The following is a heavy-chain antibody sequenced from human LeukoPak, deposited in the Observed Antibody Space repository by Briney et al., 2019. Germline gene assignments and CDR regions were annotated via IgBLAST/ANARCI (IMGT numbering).Heavy chain of an antibody. CDR3: AGGSANYYYGMDV. CDR2: IYYSGST. Sequence: SETLSLTCTVSGGSISSYYWSWIRQPPGKGLEWIGYIYYSGSTNYSPSLKSRVTISVDTSKNQFSLKLSSVTAADTAVYYCAGGSANYYYGMDVWGQGTTVTVSS. J-gene: IGHJ6*02. D-gene: IGHD3-16*01. CDR1: GGSISSYY. V-gene: IGHV4-59*01.